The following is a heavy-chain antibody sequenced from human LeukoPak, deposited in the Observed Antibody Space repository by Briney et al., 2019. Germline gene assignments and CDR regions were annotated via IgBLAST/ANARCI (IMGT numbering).Heavy chain of an antibody. CDR1: GDSVSSNSAV. J-gene: IGHJ4*02. Sequence: SQTLSLTCAISGDSVSSNSAVWSWIRQSPSRGLEWLGRTYYRSKWYNDYAISLNSRITINPDTSKNQFSLHLNSVTPEDTAVYYCAREAVAGWIDYWGQGTLVTVSS. V-gene: IGHV6-1*01. CDR2: TYYRSKWYN. D-gene: IGHD6-19*01. CDR3: AREAVAGWIDY.